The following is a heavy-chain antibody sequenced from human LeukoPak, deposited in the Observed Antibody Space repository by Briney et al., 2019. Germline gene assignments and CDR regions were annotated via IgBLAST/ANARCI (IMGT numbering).Heavy chain of an antibody. V-gene: IGHV3-33*01. Sequence: GGSLRLSCAASGFTFSNHGMHWVRQAPGKGREWVRVIWSDNIHNYYADSVKGRFTISRDNSRNTLYLQMDSLRAEDTAVYYCARDGRYSSSWYYFDYWGQGTLVTVSS. CDR1: GFTFSNHG. J-gene: IGHJ4*02. CDR3: ARDGRYSSSWYYFDY. D-gene: IGHD6-13*01. CDR2: IWSDNIHN.